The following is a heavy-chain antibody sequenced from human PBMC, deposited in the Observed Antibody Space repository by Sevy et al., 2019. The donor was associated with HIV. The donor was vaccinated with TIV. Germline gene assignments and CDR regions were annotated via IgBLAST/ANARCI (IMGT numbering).Heavy chain of an antibody. Sequence: SQTLSLTCDISGDSVSSNSAAWNWIRQSPSRGLEWLGRTYCTSKWNNNYAVSVKSRITINPDTSKNKISLQRNSVTPEDTAVYYGVRGGTGDRRRGFDIWDHGTIVTASS. CDR2: TYCTSKWNN. CDR1: GDSVSSNSAA. J-gene: IGHJ3*02. D-gene: IGHD2-8*02. V-gene: IGHV6-1*01. CDR3: VRGGTGDRRRGFDI.